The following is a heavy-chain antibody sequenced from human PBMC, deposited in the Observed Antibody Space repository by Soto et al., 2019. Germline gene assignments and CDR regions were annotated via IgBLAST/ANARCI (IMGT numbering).Heavy chain of an antibody. CDR2: IVVGSGNT. CDR3: AADVGIVGATVFDY. V-gene: IGHV1-58*01. D-gene: IGHD1-26*01. CDR1: GFTFTSSA. J-gene: IGHJ4*02. Sequence: GASVKVSCKATGFTFTSSAVQWVRQARGQRHERIGWIVVGSGNTNYAQKFQERVTITRDMSTSTAYMELSSLRSEDTAVYYCAADVGIVGATVFDYWGQGTLVTVSS.